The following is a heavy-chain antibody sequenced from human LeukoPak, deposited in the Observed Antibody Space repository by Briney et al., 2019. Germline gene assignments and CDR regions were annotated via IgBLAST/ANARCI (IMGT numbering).Heavy chain of an antibody. CDR3: ARDDGDV. CDR2: INEDGSGK. V-gene: IGHV3-7*01. CDR1: GFTFSDYW. J-gene: IGHJ6*04. Sequence: GGSLRLSCVSSGFTFSDYWMKWVRQAPGKGLEWVASINEDGSGKFSVGSVKDRITISRDNTRNSLDLQINSLTVEDTAIYYCARDDGDVWGTGTTVTVSS.